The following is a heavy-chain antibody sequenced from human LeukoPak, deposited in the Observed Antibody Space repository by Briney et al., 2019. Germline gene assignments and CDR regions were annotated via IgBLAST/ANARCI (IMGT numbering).Heavy chain of an antibody. Sequence: SETLSLTCTVSGGSITRSSYYWAWIRQPPGKALEWIATVYYSGSTYYNPSLQSRVTISIDTSKKQFSLKLSSVTAADTAVYYCARLARVAFDIWGQGTMVTVSS. V-gene: IGHV4-39*07. CDR1: GGSITRSSYY. CDR2: VYYSGST. CDR3: ARLARVAFDI. J-gene: IGHJ3*02.